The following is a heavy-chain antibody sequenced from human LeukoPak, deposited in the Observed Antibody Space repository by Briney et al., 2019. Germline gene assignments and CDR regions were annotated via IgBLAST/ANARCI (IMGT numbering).Heavy chain of an antibody. CDR3: AKAPPGDSGWFDY. D-gene: IGHD3-22*01. J-gene: IGHJ4*02. CDR1: GFTFDDYA. V-gene: IGHV3-9*01. CDR2: ISWNGGSI. Sequence: GGSLRLSCAASGFTFDDYAMHWVRQAPGKGLEWVSGISWNGGSIVYADSVKGRFTISRDNAKNSLYLQMNSLRAEDTALYYCAKAPPGDSGWFDYWGQGTLVTVSS.